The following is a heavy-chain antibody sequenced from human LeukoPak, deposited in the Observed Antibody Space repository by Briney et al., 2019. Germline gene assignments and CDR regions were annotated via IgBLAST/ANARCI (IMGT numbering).Heavy chain of an antibody. CDR2: ISSSSSTI. Sequence: GGSLRLSCAASGFTFSSYSMNWVRQAPGKGLEWVSYISSSSSTIYYADSVKGRFTISRDNAKNSLYLQMSSLRAEDTAVYYCARAPILLWFGELSMSNAFDIWGQGTMVTVSS. CDR1: GFTFSSYS. V-gene: IGHV3-48*01. J-gene: IGHJ3*02. CDR3: ARAPILLWFGELSMSNAFDI. D-gene: IGHD3-10*01.